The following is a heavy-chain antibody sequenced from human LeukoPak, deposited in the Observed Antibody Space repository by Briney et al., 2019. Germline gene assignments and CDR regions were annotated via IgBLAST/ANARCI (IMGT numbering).Heavy chain of an antibody. Sequence: PSETLSLTCTVSGGSISSGDYYWSWIRQPPGKGLEWIGYIYYSGSTYYNPSLKSRRTISVDMSKNQFSLKLSSVTAADTAVYYCARSPVYYGSGGDAFDVWGQGTMVTVSS. J-gene: IGHJ3*01. CDR3: ARSPVYYGSGGDAFDV. CDR1: GGSISSGDYY. D-gene: IGHD3-10*01. V-gene: IGHV4-30-4*01. CDR2: IYYSGST.